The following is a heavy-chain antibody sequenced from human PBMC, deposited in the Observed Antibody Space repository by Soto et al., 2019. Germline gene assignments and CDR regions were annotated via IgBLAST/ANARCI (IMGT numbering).Heavy chain of an antibody. J-gene: IGHJ4*02. CDR1: GFTFSNYA. Sequence: GGSLRLSCAASGFTFSNYAMSWVRQAPGKGLQWVSTISGSGASTYYGDSVKGRFTLSRDNSENTLFLQMDSLRAEDTAVYYCAKGDLLTGVAHFDYWGQGTLVTVS. CDR2: ISGSGAST. D-gene: IGHD7-27*01. V-gene: IGHV3-23*01. CDR3: AKGDLLTGVAHFDY.